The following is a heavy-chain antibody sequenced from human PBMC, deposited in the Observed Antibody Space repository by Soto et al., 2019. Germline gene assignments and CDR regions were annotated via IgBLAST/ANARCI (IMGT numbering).Heavy chain of an antibody. J-gene: IGHJ4*02. CDR3: ASGDDSSGYSAPGY. V-gene: IGHV4-30-4*01. D-gene: IGHD3-22*01. CDR1: GGSISSGDYY. Sequence: SETLSLTCTVSGGSISSGDYYWSWIRQPPGKGLEWIGYIYYSGSTYYNPSLKSRVTISVDTSKNQFSLKLSSVTAADTAVYYCASGDDSSGYSAPGYWGQGTLVTVSS. CDR2: IYYSGST.